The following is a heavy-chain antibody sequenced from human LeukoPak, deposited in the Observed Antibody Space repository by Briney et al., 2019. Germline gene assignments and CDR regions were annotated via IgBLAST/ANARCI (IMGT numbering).Heavy chain of an antibody. D-gene: IGHD5-24*01. CDR3: AILNHPDGRVY. J-gene: IGHJ4*02. CDR1: GYSFSSYW. Sequence: GESLRISCKGSGYSFSSYWINWVRQMPGKGLEWMGRIDPSDSYTNYNPSFQGHVTISADKSISTAYLQWSSLKASDTAIYYCAILNHPDGRVYWGQGTLVTVSS. V-gene: IGHV5-10-1*01. CDR2: IDPSDSYT.